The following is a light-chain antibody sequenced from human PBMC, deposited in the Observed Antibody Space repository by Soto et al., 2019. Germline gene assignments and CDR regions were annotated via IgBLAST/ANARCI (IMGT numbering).Light chain of an antibody. Sequence: QSVLTQPPSASGTPGQRVTISCSGSSSNIGTNTVNWYQHLPGSAPKLLIFSNNQRPSGVPDRFSGSKSGTSASLAISGLHTDDEADYYCEAWDGSLNVVLFGGGTKVTVL. CDR1: SSNIGTNT. V-gene: IGLV1-44*01. J-gene: IGLJ2*01. CDR3: EAWDGSLNVVL. CDR2: SNN.